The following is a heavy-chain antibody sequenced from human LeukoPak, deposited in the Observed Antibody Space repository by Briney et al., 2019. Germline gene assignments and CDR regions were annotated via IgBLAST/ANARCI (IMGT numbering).Heavy chain of an antibody. Sequence: SETLSLTCTVSGGSIRSSSYHWGWIRQPPGKGLEWIGSIYYSGTTNYNPSLKSRVTISVDTSKNQFSLKLSSVTAADTAVYYCARVFKGGSYNWFDPWGQGTLVTVSS. CDR3: ARVFKGGSYNWFDP. J-gene: IGHJ5*02. CDR2: IYYSGTT. D-gene: IGHD1-26*01. V-gene: IGHV4-39*07. CDR1: GGSIRSSSYH.